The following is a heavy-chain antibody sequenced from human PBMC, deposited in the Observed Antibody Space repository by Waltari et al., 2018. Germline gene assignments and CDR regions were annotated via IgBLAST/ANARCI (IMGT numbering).Heavy chain of an antibody. D-gene: IGHD6-19*01. V-gene: IGHV4-39*01. CDR2: IYYSGST. J-gene: IGHJ4*02. CDR1: GGSISSSSYY. CDR3: ARHVLYSSGCYDY. Sequence: QLQLQESGPGLVKPSETLSLTCTVSGGSISSSSYYWGWIRQPPGKGLEWIGSIYYSGSTYYNPSLKSRVTISVDTSKNQFSLKLSSVTAADTAVYYCARHVLYSSGCYDYWGQGTLVTVSS.